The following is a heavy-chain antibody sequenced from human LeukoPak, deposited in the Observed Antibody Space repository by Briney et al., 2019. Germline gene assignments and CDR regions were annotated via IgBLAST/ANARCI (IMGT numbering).Heavy chain of an antibody. CDR3: ASARG. V-gene: IGHV4-34*01. CDR1: GGSFSGYY. D-gene: IGHD1-26*01. CDR2: INHSGST. Sequence: SETLSLTCAVYGGSFSGYYWSWIRQPPGKGLEWIGEINHSGSTNYIPSLKSRVTISVDTSKNQFSLKLSSVTAADTAVYYCASARGWGQGTLVTVSS. J-gene: IGHJ4*02.